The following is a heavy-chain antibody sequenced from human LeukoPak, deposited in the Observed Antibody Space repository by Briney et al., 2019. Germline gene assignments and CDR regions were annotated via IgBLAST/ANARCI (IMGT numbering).Heavy chain of an antibody. V-gene: IGHV3-20*04. CDR1: GFTFSNAW. CDR3: ATQPFLGYYFDY. D-gene: IGHD2-15*01. Sequence: PGGSLRLSCAASGFTFSNAWMSWVRQAPGKGLEWVSGINWNGGSTGYADSVKGRFTISRDNAKNSLYLQMNSLRAEDTALYYCATQPFLGYYFDYWGQGTLVTVSS. J-gene: IGHJ4*02. CDR2: INWNGGST.